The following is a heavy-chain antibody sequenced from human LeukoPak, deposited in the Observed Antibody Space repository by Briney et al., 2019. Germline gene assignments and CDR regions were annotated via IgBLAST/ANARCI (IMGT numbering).Heavy chain of an antibody. Sequence: ASVKLSCKASGFTFTGYYMYWVRQAPGQGLEWMGWISPDSGATNYAQKFQGRVTMTRDTSISTAYVELSRLRSDDTAVYFCASITAGSSWFDPWGQGSLVIVSS. J-gene: IGHJ5*02. CDR1: GFTFTGYY. D-gene: IGHD2-21*02. CDR3: ASITAGSSWFDP. V-gene: IGHV1-2*02. CDR2: ISPDSGAT.